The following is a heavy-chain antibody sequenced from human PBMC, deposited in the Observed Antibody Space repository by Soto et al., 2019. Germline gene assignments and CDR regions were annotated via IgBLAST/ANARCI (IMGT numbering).Heavy chain of an antibody. Sequence: EVQLVESGGGMVKPGGSLRLSCADAGFTFSSYSMNWVRKAPGKGLELVSSISSSSSNIYYADSVKGRFTSSRDNDKNSLYRQMNSLRAEDTAVYYCARDLGSGYSVAGFDPWGQGTLVPVSS. D-gene: IGHD5-18*01. CDR1: GFTFSSYS. J-gene: IGHJ5*02. V-gene: IGHV3-21*01. CDR2: ISSSSSNI. CDR3: ARDLGSGYSVAGFDP.